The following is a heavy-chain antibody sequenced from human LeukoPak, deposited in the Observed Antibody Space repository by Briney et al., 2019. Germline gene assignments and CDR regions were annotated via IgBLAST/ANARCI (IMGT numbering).Heavy chain of an antibody. J-gene: IGHJ5*02. CDR3: ARDPLAVSGYSSGWYPIWFDP. CDR1: EHTFTPYY. Sequence: GASVSASYTPSEHTFTPYYMNRVRQAPGRRRGGMGWINLKRGGTNYGQKFQGRVTMTRDTSISRAYMELSRLRSDDTAVYDCARDPLAVSGYSSGWYPIWFDPWGRGTLVTVSS. D-gene: IGHD6-19*01. V-gene: IGHV1-2*02. CDR2: INLKRGGT.